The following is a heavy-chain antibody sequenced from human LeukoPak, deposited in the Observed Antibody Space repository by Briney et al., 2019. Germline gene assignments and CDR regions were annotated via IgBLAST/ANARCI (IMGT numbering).Heavy chain of an antibody. J-gene: IGHJ4*02. CDR1: RYTFTDYY. CDR2: INPNSGGT. Sequence: ASVKVSCKASRYTFTDYYMHWVRQAPGQGLEWMGRINPNSGGTNYAQKFQGRVTMTRDTSTSTVYMELSSLRSEDTAVYYCASGPYYYNYYFDYWGQGTLVTVSS. CDR3: ASGPYYYNYYFDY. V-gene: IGHV1-2*06. D-gene: IGHD3-10*01.